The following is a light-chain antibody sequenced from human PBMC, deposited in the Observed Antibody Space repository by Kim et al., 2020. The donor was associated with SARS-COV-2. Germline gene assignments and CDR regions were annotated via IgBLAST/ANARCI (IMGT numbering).Light chain of an antibody. CDR2: DAS. J-gene: IGKJ5*01. V-gene: IGKV1D-13*01. Sequence: AIQLTQSPSSLSASVGDRVTITCRASRGIDSALAWYQQKPGKAPNLLIYDASSLKSGVPSRFSGSGSGTDFTLTISSLHPEDFATYYCQQFTNYPLTFGQGSRLEIK. CDR1: RGIDSA. CDR3: QQFTNYPLT.